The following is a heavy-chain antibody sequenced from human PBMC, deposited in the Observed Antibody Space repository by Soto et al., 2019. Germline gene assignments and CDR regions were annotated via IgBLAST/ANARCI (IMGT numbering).Heavy chain of an antibody. CDR3: ARDVPSDYGDYGGVY. J-gene: IGHJ4*02. CDR1: GFTFSSYW. Sequence: GSLRLSCAASGFTFSSYWMHWVRQAPGKGLVWVSRINSDGSSTSYADSVKGRFTISRDNAKNTLYLQMNSLRAEDTAVYYCARDVPSDYGDYGGVYWGQGTLVTVSS. D-gene: IGHD4-17*01. V-gene: IGHV3-74*01. CDR2: INSDGSST.